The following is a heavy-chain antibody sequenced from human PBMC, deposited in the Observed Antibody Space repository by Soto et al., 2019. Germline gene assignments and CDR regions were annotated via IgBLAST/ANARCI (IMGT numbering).Heavy chain of an antibody. Sequence: SGRTLVNPTETLTLTCSGSGFSLTNGRMGVSWIRQPPGKALEWLAHFFSDAERSYSTSMQSRLNMYKDSSGSQVVLTMTNMAPADTATYFCARMDGDYNYYGLDVWGHGIAVTVSS. CDR1: GFSLTNGRMG. D-gene: IGHD4-17*01. V-gene: IGHV2-26*01. CDR2: FFSDAER. CDR3: ARMDGDYNYYGLDV. J-gene: IGHJ6*02.